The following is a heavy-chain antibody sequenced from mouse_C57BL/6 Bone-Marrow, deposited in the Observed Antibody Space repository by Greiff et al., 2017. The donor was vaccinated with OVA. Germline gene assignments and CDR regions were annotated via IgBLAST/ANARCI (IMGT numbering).Heavy chain of an antibody. J-gene: IGHJ1*03. Sequence: QVQLQQPGAELVKPGASVKMSCKASGYTFTSYWITWVKQRPGQGLEWIGDIYPGSGSTNYNEKFKSKATLTVDTSSSTAYMQLSSLTSEDSAVYYCARRGIYYYGSYFDVWGTGTTVTVSS. CDR2: IYPGSGST. CDR1: GYTFTSYW. D-gene: IGHD1-1*01. V-gene: IGHV1-55*01. CDR3: ARRGIYYYGSYFDV.